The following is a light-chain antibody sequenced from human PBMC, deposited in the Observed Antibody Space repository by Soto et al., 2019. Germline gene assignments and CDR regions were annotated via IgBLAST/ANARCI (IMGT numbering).Light chain of an antibody. CDR2: DAS. J-gene: IGKJ4*01. CDR3: QQHINWPLT. Sequence: EIVLTQSPATLSLSPGERATLSCRASQSVSSYLVWYQQRPGQAPRLLIYDASNRDTGIPARFTGSGSGTDFTLTISSLEPEDFAVYYCQQHINWPLTFGGGTKVEIK. V-gene: IGKV3-11*01. CDR1: QSVSSY.